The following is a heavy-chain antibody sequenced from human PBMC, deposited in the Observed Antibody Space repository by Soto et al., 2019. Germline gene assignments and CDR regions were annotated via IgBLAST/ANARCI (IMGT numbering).Heavy chain of an antibody. CDR2: IYYSGST. V-gene: IGHV4-59*01. Sequence: SETLSLTCTVSGGSLSSYYWSWIRQPPGKGLEWTGYIYYSGSTNYNPSLKSRVTISVDTSKNQFSLKLSSVTAADTAVYYCARLAVAGIYYYYGMDVWGQGTTVTVSS. D-gene: IGHD6-19*01. J-gene: IGHJ6*02. CDR1: GGSLSSYY. CDR3: ARLAVAGIYYYYGMDV.